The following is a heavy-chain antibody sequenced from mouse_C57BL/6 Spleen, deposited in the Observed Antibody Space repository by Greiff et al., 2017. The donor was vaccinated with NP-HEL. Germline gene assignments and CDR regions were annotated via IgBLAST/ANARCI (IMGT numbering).Heavy chain of an antibody. CDR2: IDPSDSYT. CDR3: ARRDDYDLYAMDY. CDR1: GYTFTSYW. J-gene: IGHJ4*01. Sequence: VKLQQPGAELVRPGTSVKLSCKASGYTFTSYWMHWVKQRPGQGLEWIGVIDPSDSYTNYNQKFKGKATLTVDTSSSTAYMQLSSLTSEDSAVYYCARRDDYDLYAMDYWGQGTSVTVSS. D-gene: IGHD2-4*01. V-gene: IGHV1-59*01.